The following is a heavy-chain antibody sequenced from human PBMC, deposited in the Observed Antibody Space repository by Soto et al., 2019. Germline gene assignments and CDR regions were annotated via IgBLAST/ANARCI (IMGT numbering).Heavy chain of an antibody. CDR3: AREDDGGDRDYYGLDV. Sequence: QVQLQQSGPGLVKPSQTLSLTCTVSGGSISGDYYHWTWIRQSPGKGLEWIGYIHFGGRVLYNPSFNSRPTISVDTSKNQFSLHLRFVTAADTAVYFCAREDDGGDRDYYGLDVWGQGTTVTVSS. CDR1: GGSISGDYYH. V-gene: IGHV4-30-4*08. CDR2: IHFGGRV. J-gene: IGHJ6*02. D-gene: IGHD2-21*02.